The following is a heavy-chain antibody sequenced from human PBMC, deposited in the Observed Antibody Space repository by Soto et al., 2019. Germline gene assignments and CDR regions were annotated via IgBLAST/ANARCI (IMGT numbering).Heavy chain of an antibody. CDR1: GFTFSSYG. Sequence: PGGSLRLSCAASGFTFSSYGMHWVRQAPGKGLEWVAVIWYDGSNKYYADSVKGRFTISRDNSKNTLYLQMNSLRAEDTAVYYCARNGALRYFDWEAHMDVWGKGTTVTVSS. CDR2: IWYDGSNK. CDR3: ARNGALRYFDWEAHMDV. V-gene: IGHV3-33*01. J-gene: IGHJ6*03. D-gene: IGHD3-9*01.